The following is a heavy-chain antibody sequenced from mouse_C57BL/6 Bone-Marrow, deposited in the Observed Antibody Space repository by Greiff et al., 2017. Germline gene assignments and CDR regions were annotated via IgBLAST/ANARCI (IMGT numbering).Heavy chain of an antibody. Sequence: VQLQQPGAELVKPGASVKVSCKASGYTFTSYWMHWVKQRPGQGLEWIGRIHPSASDTNYNQKFKGKATLTVDKSSSTAYMQLSSLTSEDSAVYYCAITNYDYGDFDYWGQGTTLTVSS. V-gene: IGHV1-74*01. CDR1: GYTFTSYW. D-gene: IGHD2-4*01. J-gene: IGHJ2*01. CDR3: AITNYDYGDFDY. CDR2: IHPSASDT.